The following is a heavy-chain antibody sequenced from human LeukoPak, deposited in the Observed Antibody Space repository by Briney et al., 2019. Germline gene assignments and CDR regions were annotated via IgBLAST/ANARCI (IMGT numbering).Heavy chain of an antibody. Sequence: GGSLRLSCAASGFIFSSYSMNWVRQAPGKGVEWVSYISSSSSPIYYADSVKGRFSISRDNAKKSLYLQVTSLRDEDTAVYYCARDHHRRLYDSQARDTFDIWGQGTMVTVSS. CDR2: ISSSSSPI. J-gene: IGHJ3*02. CDR1: GFIFSSYS. D-gene: IGHD3-22*01. CDR3: ARDHHRRLYDSQARDTFDI. V-gene: IGHV3-48*02.